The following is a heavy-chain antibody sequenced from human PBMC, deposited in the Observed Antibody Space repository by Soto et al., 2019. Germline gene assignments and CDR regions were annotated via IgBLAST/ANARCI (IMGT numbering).Heavy chain of an antibody. CDR2: IYASGGST. V-gene: IGHV1-46*01. D-gene: IGHD4-17*01. CDR1: GYTFTSYN. Sequence: QVQLMQSGAEVKKPGASVKVSCKASGYTFTSYNVHWVRQAPGQGLEWMGIIYASGGSTTYAQNFEGRLTVTRDTSTSTVYMELSSLRSDDMAVYYCFRGGFPDYGKEGRYWGQGTLVTVSS. J-gene: IGHJ4*02. CDR3: FRGGFPDYGKEGRY.